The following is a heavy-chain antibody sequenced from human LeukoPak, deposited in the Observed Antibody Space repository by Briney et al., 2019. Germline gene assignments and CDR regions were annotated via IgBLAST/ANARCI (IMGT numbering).Heavy chain of an antibody. J-gene: IGHJ4*02. D-gene: IGHD3-10*01. CDR1: GFTFSSYW. CDR3: ARDDGEFTDY. CDR2: ITNSGTTI. V-gene: IGHV3-48*04. Sequence: GGSLRLSCAASGFTFSSYWMSWVRQAPGKGLEWVSYITNSGTTIYYADSVKGRFTISRDNAKNTLYLQMNSLRAEDTAVYYCARDDGEFTDYWGQGTLVTVSS.